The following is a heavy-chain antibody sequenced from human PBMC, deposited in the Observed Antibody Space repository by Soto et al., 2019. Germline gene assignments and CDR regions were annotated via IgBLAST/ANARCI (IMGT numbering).Heavy chain of an antibody. Sequence: EVQLLESGGGLVQPGGSLRLSCAASGFTFSSYAMSWVRQAPGKGLEWVSAISGSGGSTYYADSVKGRFTISRDNSKNTKYLQMNSMRAEDTDVYYCAKGEITIFGVVIPTAYWGQGTLVTVSS. CDR2: ISGSGGST. V-gene: IGHV3-23*01. D-gene: IGHD3-3*01. J-gene: IGHJ4*02. CDR3: AKGEITIFGVVIPTAY. CDR1: GFTFSSYA.